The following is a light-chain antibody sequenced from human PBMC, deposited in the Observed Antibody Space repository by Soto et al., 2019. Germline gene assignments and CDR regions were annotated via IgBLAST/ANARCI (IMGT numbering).Light chain of an antibody. J-gene: IGKJ4*01. Sequence: DIQITQSRSTLSACVGDRVTITCRGSQSISSGLAWYQQTPGKAPKLVIYDACSLESGVPSRFSGSGSGTEFTLTISSLQPDDFATYYCQQYNSYWLTFGGGTKVDIK. CDR1: QSISSG. CDR2: DAC. V-gene: IGKV1-5*01. CDR3: QQYNSYWLT.